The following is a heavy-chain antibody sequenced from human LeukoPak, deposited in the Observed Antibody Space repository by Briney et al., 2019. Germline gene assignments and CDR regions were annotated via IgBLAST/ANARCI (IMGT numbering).Heavy chain of an antibody. CDR2: IKQDGSEN. V-gene: IGHV3-7*04. CDR1: GFTFSNHW. D-gene: IGHD6-19*01. J-gene: IGHJ4*02. CDR3: ARWGYSSGWYYFDG. Sequence: GGSLRLSCAASGFTFSNHWMRWVRQAPGKGLEWVANIKQDGSENDYVDSVKGRFPISRDNAKNSLFLQMNSLRAEDTAVYYCARWGYSSGWYYFDGWGQGTLVTVSS.